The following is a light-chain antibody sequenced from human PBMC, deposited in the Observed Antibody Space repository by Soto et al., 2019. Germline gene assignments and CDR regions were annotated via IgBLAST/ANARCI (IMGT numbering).Light chain of an antibody. Sequence: EIVLTQSPDTLSLSPGERATLSCRASQTVTSGYLAWYQQKPGQAHRLLIYGASSRATGIQDRFSGSGSGTDFTLTIRRLEPEDFAVYYCKQYGSSPVTFGQGTKVDIK. CDR3: KQYGSSPVT. CDR2: GAS. CDR1: QTVTSGY. J-gene: IGKJ1*01. V-gene: IGKV3-20*01.